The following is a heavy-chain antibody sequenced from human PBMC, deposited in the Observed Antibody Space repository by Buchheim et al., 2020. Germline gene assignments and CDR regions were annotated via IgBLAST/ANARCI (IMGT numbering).Heavy chain of an antibody. CDR2: ITGSGGST. CDR3: AKDGPDIVVVPAAETAAYYFDY. Sequence: EVQLLESGGGLVQPGGSLRLSCAASGFTFSNYAMSWVRQTPGKGLEWVSTITGSGGSTYYTDSVKGRFTISRDNSKNTLYLQMNSLRAEDTAVYYCAKDGPDIVVVPAAETAAYYFDYWGQGTL. D-gene: IGHD2-2*01. J-gene: IGHJ4*02. V-gene: IGHV3-23*01. CDR1: GFTFSNYA.